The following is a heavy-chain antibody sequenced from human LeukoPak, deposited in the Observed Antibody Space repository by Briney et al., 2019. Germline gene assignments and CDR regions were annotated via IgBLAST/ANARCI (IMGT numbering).Heavy chain of an antibody. D-gene: IGHD5-18*01. Sequence: PSQTLSLTCTVTGGSISSSSYYWGWIRQPPGKGLEWIGSIYYSGSTYYNPSLKSRVTISVDTSKNQFSLKLSSVTAADTAVYYCARVLDTAMDPYYFDYWGQGTLVTVSS. CDR1: GGSISSSSYY. V-gene: IGHV4-39*07. J-gene: IGHJ4*02. CDR2: IYYSGST. CDR3: ARVLDTAMDPYYFDY.